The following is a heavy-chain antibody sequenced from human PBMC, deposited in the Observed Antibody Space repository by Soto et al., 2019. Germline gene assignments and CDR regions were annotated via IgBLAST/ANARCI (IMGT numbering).Heavy chain of an antibody. Sequence: GGSLRLSCAASGFTFSTYNMVWIRQAPGKGLQFISYISTDSSNTNYADSVKGRFTISRDNAKNSLYLQMSSLRAEDTALYYCARVVSTITPYYFDYWGLGTLVTVSS. CDR2: ISTDSSNT. CDR1: GFTFSTYN. V-gene: IGHV3-11*05. J-gene: IGHJ4*02. CDR3: ARVVSTITPYYFDY. D-gene: IGHD5-12*01.